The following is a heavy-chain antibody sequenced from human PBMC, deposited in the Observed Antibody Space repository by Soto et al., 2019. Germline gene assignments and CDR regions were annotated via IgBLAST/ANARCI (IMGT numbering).Heavy chain of an antibody. V-gene: IGHV4-39*01. Sequence: PSETLSLTCTVSGVSISRYSYYWGWIRQPPGKGLDWIGSVYYSGNTNYNPSLKGRVTIFVDKSKNHVSLRLSSVTAADTAVYYCARHSRYGGLFAPWGQGSLVTVSS. CDR2: VYYSGNT. CDR3: ARHSRYGGLFAP. J-gene: IGHJ5*02. CDR1: GVSISRYSYY. D-gene: IGHD5-18*01.